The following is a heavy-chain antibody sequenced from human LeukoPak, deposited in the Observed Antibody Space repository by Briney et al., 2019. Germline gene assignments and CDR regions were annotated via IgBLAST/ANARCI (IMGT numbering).Heavy chain of an antibody. CDR3: ARGLYGDYIDY. Sequence: SSETLSLTCAVSGGSLSGYYWTWIRQPPGKGLEWIGEINHSGSTNYNPSLKSRVTISVDTSKNQFSLKLSSVTAADTAVYYCARGLYGDYIDYWGQGTLVTVSS. D-gene: IGHD4-17*01. V-gene: IGHV4-34*01. CDR1: GGSLSGYY. CDR2: INHSGST. J-gene: IGHJ4*02.